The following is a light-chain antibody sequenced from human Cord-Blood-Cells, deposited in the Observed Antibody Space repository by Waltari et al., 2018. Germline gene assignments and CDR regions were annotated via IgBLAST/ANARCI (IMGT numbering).Light chain of an antibody. CDR2: AAS. J-gene: IGKJ2*01. CDR1: QSISSY. CDR3: QQSYSTPPT. Sequence: DIQMTQSPSSLSGSVGGRVTITCRASQSISSYLNLYQQKPGKAPKLLIYAASSLQSGVPSRFSGSGSGTDFTLTISSLQPEDFATYYCQQSYSTPPTFGQGTKLEIK. V-gene: IGKV1-39*01.